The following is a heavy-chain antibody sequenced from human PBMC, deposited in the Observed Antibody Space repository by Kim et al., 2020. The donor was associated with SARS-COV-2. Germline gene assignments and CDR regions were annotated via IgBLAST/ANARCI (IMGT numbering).Heavy chain of an antibody. CDR3: ARERFEDYYYYYGMDV. V-gene: IGHV4-4*07. D-gene: IGHD3-10*01. Sequence: PSLKSRVTMPVDTSKNQFSLKLSSVTAADTAVYYCARERFEDYYYYYGMDVWGQGTTVTVSS. J-gene: IGHJ6*02.